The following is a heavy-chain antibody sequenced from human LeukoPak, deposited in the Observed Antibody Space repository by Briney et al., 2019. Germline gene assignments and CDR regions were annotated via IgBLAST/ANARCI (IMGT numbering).Heavy chain of an antibody. CDR3: ARHMTTVVNYGMDV. CDR1: GGSISSGGYY. V-gene: IGHV4-31*03. CDR2: IYYSGT. D-gene: IGHD4-23*01. Sequence: SETLSLTCTVSGGSISSGGYYWAWIRQHPGKGLEWIGYIYYSGTYYNPSLKSRVSISEDTSKNQFSLKLSSVTAADTAVYYCARHMTTVVNYGMDVWGQGTTVTVSS. J-gene: IGHJ6*02.